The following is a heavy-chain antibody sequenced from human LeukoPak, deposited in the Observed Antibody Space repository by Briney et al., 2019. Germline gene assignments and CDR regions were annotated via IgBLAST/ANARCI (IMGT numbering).Heavy chain of an antibody. D-gene: IGHD1-26*01. CDR2: INPVGGGT. CDR3: ARAPRVGAAYDFGY. CDR1: GYTFTDHY. Sequence: GASVKVSCKASGYTFTDHYMHWVRQAPGQGLEWMGIINPVGGGTTYAQHFQGRVTMTRDTSTSTVYMELRSLRSEDTAVYYCARAPRVGAAYDFGYWGQGTLVTVSS. V-gene: IGHV1-46*01. J-gene: IGHJ4*02.